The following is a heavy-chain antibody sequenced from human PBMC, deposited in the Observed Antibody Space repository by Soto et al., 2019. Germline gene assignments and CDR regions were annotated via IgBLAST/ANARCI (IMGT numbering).Heavy chain of an antibody. V-gene: IGHV3-23*01. CDR1: GFTFSSYA. D-gene: IGHD1-26*01. CDR3: AREGGNLNWFDP. Sequence: GGSLRLSCAASGFTFSSYAMSWVRQAPGKGLEWVSTISGSGGSTYSADSVKGRFTISRDNAKNSLYLQMNSLRDEDTAVYYCAREGGNLNWFDPWGQGTLVTVSS. J-gene: IGHJ5*02. CDR2: ISGSGGST.